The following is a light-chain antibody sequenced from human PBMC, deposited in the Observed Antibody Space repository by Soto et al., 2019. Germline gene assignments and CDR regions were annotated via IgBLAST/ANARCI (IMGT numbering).Light chain of an antibody. CDR2: GAS. V-gene: IGKV3-20*01. Sequence: EIVLTQSPGTLSLSPGERATLSCRASQSVSSSYLAWYQQKPGQAPRHLIYGASNKATGIPDRFSGSGSGTVFTLTISRLEPEDFAVYYCQQYGRSSLTFGGGTKVEIK. CDR1: QSVSSSY. CDR3: QQYGRSSLT. J-gene: IGKJ4*01.